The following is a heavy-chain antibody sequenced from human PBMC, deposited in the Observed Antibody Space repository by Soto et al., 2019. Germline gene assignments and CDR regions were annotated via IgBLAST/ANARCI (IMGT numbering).Heavy chain of an antibody. D-gene: IGHD3-22*01. Sequence: GGSLRLSCAASGFTFSSYAMSWVRQAPGKGLEWVSAISGSGGSTYYADSVKGRFTISRDNSKNTLYLQMNSLRAEDTAVYSCAKNCYDSSGYFDYWGQGTLVTVSS. CDR3: AKNCYDSSGYFDY. CDR1: GFTFSSYA. V-gene: IGHV3-23*01. J-gene: IGHJ4*02. CDR2: ISGSGGST.